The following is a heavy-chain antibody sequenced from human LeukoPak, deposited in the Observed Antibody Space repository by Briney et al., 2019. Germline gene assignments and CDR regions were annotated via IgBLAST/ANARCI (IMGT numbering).Heavy chain of an antibody. CDR3: ARGFRSVTTWGYFDY. D-gene: IGHD4-17*01. CDR2: IYSGGGT. J-gene: IGHJ4*02. V-gene: IGHV3-66*01. Sequence: KGMEWVSLIYSGGGTYYADSVKGRFTISRDNSRNTLSRQMNSLRVDDTAVYYCARGFRSVTTWGYFDYWGQGALVTVSS.